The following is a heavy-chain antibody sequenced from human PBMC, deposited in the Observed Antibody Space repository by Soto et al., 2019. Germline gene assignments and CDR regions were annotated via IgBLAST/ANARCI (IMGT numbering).Heavy chain of an antibody. J-gene: IGHJ4*02. CDR3: ARDYGDYGDYSHN. D-gene: IGHD4-17*01. V-gene: IGHV3-30-3*01. CDR1: GFTFSSYA. Sequence: QVQLVESGGGVVQPGRSLRLSCAASGFTFSSYAMHWVRQAPGKGLEWVAVISYDGSNKYYADSVKGRFTISRDNSKNTLYLQMNSLRAEDTAVYYCARDYGDYGDYSHNGDQGTLVTVSS. CDR2: ISYDGSNK.